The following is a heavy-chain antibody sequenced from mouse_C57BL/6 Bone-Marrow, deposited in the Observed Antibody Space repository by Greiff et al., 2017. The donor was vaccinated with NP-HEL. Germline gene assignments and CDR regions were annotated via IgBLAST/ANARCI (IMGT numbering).Heavy chain of an antibody. CDR3: ARGGYYGSSWFAY. Sequence: VQLQQSGAELARPGASVKLSCKASGYTFTSYGISWVKQRPGQGLEWIGEIYPRSGNTYYNEKFKGKATLTADKSSSTAYMELRSLTSEDSAVYFCARGGYYGSSWFAYGGQGTLVTVSA. J-gene: IGHJ3*01. CDR1: GYTFTSYG. V-gene: IGHV1-81*01. CDR2: IYPRSGNT. D-gene: IGHD1-1*01.